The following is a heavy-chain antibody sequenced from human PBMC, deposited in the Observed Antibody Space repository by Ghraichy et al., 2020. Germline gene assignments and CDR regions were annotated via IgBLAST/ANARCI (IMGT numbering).Heavy chain of an antibody. D-gene: IGHD4-17*01. V-gene: IGHV3-23*01. Sequence: GGYRRLSCAASGFTFNNYDMSWVRQAPGKGLECVSAISGYSDYTYYADSVKGRFTISRDNSKNTLYLQMNSLRAEDTAVYYCAKWGDGDYASYFDYWGQGTLATVSS. J-gene: IGHJ4*02. CDR3: AKWGDGDYASYFDY. CDR1: GFTFNNYD. CDR2: ISGYSDYT.